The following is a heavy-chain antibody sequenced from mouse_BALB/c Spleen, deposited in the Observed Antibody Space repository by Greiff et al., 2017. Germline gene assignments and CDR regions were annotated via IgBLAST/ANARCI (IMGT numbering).Heavy chain of an antibody. CDR1: GFTFSSYA. J-gene: IGHJ2*01. V-gene: IGHV5-9-3*01. CDR2: ISSGGSYT. D-gene: IGHD3-2*02. Sequence: EVMLVESGGGLVKPGGSLKLSCAASGFTFSSYAMSWVRQTPEKRLEWVATISSGGSYTYYPDSVKGRFTISRDNAKNTLYLQMSSLRSEDTAMYYCARQRGSDYWGQGTTLTVSS. CDR3: ARQRGSDY.